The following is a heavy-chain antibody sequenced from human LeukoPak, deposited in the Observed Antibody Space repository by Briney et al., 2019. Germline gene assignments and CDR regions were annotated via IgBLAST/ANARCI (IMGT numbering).Heavy chain of an antibody. D-gene: IGHD3-10*01. CDR1: GSTFTGYY. Sequence: GASVKVSCKASGSTFTGYYMHWVRQAPGQGLEWMGRINPNSGGTNYAQKFQGRVTITADKSTSTAYMELSSLRSEDTAVYYCAREITMVRVPNWFDPWGQGTLVTVSS. V-gene: IGHV1-2*06. CDR3: AREITMVRVPNWFDP. CDR2: INPNSGGT. J-gene: IGHJ5*02.